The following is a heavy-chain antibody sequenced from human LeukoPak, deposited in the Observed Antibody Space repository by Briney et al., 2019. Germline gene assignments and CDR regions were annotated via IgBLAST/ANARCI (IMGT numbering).Heavy chain of an antibody. D-gene: IGHD1-26*01. J-gene: IGHJ4*02. CDR3: ATHSEALPFR. V-gene: IGHV3-66*02. Sequence: GGSLRLSCAASGFIVSGDFMSWVRQAPGKGLEWVSVIYSDGSTYYADSVKGRFTISRDNSKNTLDLQMNSLRADDTAVYYCATHSEALPFRWGQGTLVTVSS. CDR1: GFIVSGDF. CDR2: IYSDGST.